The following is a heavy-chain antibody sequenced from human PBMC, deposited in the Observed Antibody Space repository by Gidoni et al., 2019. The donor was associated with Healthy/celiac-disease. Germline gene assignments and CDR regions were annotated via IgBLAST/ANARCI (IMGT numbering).Heavy chain of an antibody. Sequence: QITLKESGPTLVKPTQTLTLTCTFSGFSLSTSGVGVGWIRQPPGKALEWLALIYWNDDKRYSPSLKSRLTITKDTSKNQVVLTMTNMDPVDTATYYCAHSVDYDSSGYYYTWRRNEAFDIWGQGTMVTVSS. V-gene: IGHV2-5*01. CDR1: GFSLSTSGVG. D-gene: IGHD3-22*01. J-gene: IGHJ3*02. CDR3: AHSVDYDSSGYYYTWRRNEAFDI. CDR2: IYWNDDK.